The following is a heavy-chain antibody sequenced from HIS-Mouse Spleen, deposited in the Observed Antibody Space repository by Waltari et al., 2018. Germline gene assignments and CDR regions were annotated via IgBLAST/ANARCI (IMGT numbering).Heavy chain of an antibody. J-gene: IGHJ5*02. CDR3: ARSPYYDFWSGYSDNWFDP. CDR1: GGSISSGGYY. V-gene: IGHV4-31*03. D-gene: IGHD3-3*01. Sequence: QVQLQESGPGLVKPSQTLSLTCTVSGGSISSGGYYWSWIRQHPGKGLEWIGYIYYSGSTYSTPSLMSRVTISVDTSKNPFSLKLSSVTAADTAVYYCARSPYYDFWSGYSDNWFDPWGQGTLVTVSS. CDR2: IYYSGST.